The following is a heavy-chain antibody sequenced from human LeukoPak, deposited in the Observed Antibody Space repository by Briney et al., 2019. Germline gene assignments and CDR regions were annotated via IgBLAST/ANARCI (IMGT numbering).Heavy chain of an antibody. Sequence: SETLSLTCTVSGSSISNYYWGWIRQPPGKGLEWIGSIYYSGSTYYNPSLKSRVTISVDTSKNQFSLKLSSVTAADTAVYYCARAPSILAWYREYNWFDPWGQGTLVTVSS. CDR3: ARAPSILAWYREYNWFDP. D-gene: IGHD3/OR15-3a*01. V-gene: IGHV4-39*07. CDR2: IYYSGST. CDR1: GSSISNYY. J-gene: IGHJ5*02.